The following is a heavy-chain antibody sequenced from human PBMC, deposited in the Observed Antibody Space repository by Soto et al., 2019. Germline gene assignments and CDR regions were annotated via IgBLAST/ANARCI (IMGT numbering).Heavy chain of an antibody. V-gene: IGHV3-23*01. Sequence: GGSLRLSCAASGFTFSSYAMSWVRQAPGKGLEWVSAISGSGGSTYYADSVKGRFTISRDNSKNTLYLQMNSLRAEDTAVYYCAKGGDRWYSLPPAYCSGGRCYSVGDAFDIWGQGTMVTVSS. J-gene: IGHJ3*02. CDR3: AKGGDRWYSLPPAYCSGGRCYSVGDAFDI. CDR2: ISGSGGST. CDR1: GFTFSSYA. D-gene: IGHD2-15*01.